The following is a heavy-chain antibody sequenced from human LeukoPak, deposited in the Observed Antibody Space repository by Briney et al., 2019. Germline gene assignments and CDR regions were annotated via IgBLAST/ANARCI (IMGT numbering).Heavy chain of an antibody. J-gene: IGHJ6*02. V-gene: IGHV1-46*01. CDR3: ARDKWDDILTAPHESYGMGV. D-gene: IGHD3-9*01. Sequence: ASVKVSCKASGYTFTSYYMHWVRQAPGQGLEWMGIINPSGGSTSYAQKFQGRVTMTRDTSTSTVYMELSSLRSEDTAVYYCARDKWDDILTAPHESYGMGVWGQGTTVTVSS. CDR2: INPSGGST. CDR1: GYTFTSYY.